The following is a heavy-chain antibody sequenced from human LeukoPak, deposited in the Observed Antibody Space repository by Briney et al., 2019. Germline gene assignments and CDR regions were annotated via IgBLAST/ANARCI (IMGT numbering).Heavy chain of an antibody. D-gene: IGHD3-10*01. Sequence: GGSLRLSCAASGFAVSSNDMSWVRQAPAKGLEWISVIDSGGSTYNADSVKGRFTISRDNSKNILYLQMNSLRADDTAVYYCAKGSMARGAPNEYWGQGTLVTVST. V-gene: IGHV3-53*01. CDR2: IDSGGST. CDR1: GFAVSSND. CDR3: AKGSMARGAPNEY. J-gene: IGHJ4*02.